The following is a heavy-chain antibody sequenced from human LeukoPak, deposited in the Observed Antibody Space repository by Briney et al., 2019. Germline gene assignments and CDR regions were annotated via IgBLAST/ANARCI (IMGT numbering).Heavy chain of an antibody. Sequence: PSETLSLTCTVSGGSISSYYWSWIRQPPGKGLEWIGYIYYSGSTYYNPSLKSRVTISVDTSKNQFSLKLSSVTATDTAVYYCARHRGIAVAAFDYWGQGTLVTVSS. J-gene: IGHJ4*02. V-gene: IGHV4-59*08. D-gene: IGHD6-19*01. CDR1: GGSISSYY. CDR3: ARHRGIAVAAFDY. CDR2: IYYSGST.